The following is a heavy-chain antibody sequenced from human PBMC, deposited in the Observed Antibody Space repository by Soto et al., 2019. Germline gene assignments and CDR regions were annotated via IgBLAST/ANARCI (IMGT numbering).Heavy chain of an antibody. CDR3: VCFECGPTAVVIAMEANGY. V-gene: IGHV3-74*01. CDR2: VNSAESST. Sequence: VQLVASGGDLVQPGGSLRLSCAASGFTFSNYWMHWVRQGPGKGLVWVSRVNSAESSTSYADSVKGRFTISRDNAKNRLYLQISSLRFEDTALYYCVCFECGPTAVVIAMEANGYWAQRSVVTVSS. J-gene: IGHJ4*02. CDR1: GFTFSNYW. D-gene: IGHD2-21*01.